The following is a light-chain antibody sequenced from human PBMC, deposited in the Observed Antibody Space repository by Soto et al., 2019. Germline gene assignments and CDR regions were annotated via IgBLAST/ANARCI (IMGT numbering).Light chain of an antibody. J-gene: IGKJ2*01. CDR3: QQYYKWPPYT. CDR1: QRVSSN. V-gene: IGKV3-15*01. Sequence: EIVMTQSPATLSVSPGERATLSCRASQRVSSNLAWYQQKPGQAPRLLISGVSTRATGIPARFSGSGSGTAFTLTISSLQSEDVAVYFCQQYYKWPPYTFGQGTKVEIK. CDR2: GVS.